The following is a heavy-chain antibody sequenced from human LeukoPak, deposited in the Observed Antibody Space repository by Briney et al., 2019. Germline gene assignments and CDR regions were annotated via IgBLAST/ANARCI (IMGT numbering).Heavy chain of an antibody. V-gene: IGHV3-23*01. J-gene: IGHJ4*02. CDR1: GFTFSSYG. CDR3: AKAGYSSSWPFDY. Sequence: PGGSLRLSCAASGFTFSSYGMSWVRQAPGKGLEWVSALSGSGSTIYYADSVKGRFTISRDNSKNTLFLQMNSLRVEDTAVYYCAKAGYSSSWPFDYWGQGTLVTVSS. D-gene: IGHD6-13*01. CDR2: LSGSGSTI.